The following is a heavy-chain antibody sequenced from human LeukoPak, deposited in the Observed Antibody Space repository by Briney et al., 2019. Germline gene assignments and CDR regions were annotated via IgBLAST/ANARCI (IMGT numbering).Heavy chain of an antibody. CDR3: ARSATYYYDSSGYHFDY. D-gene: IGHD3-22*01. CDR1: GYTLTELS. CDR2: FDPEDGET. V-gene: IGHV1-24*01. Sequence: ASVTVSCTVSGYTLTELSMHWVRQAPGKGLEWMGGFDPEDGETIYAQKFQGRVTMTEDTSTDTAYMELSSLRSEDTAVYYCARSATYYYDSSGYHFDYWGQGTLVTVSS. J-gene: IGHJ4*02.